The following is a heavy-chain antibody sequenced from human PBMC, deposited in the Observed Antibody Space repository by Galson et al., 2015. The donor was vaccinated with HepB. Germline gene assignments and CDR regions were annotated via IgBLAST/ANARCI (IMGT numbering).Heavy chain of an antibody. CDR2: IRYDGSNK. CDR3: AKEGAYDILTGDPLYYGMDV. Sequence: SLRLSCAASGFTFSSYGMHWVRQAPGKGLEWVAFIRYDGSNKYYADSVKGRFTISRDNSKNTLYLQMNSLRAEDTAVYYCAKEGAYDILTGDPLYYGMDVWGQGTTVTVSS. V-gene: IGHV3-30*02. CDR1: GFTFSSYG. D-gene: IGHD3-9*01. J-gene: IGHJ6*02.